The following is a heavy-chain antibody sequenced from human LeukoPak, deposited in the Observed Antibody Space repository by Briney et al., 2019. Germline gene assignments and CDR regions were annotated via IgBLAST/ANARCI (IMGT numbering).Heavy chain of an antibody. CDR2: IYHSGST. CDR1: GYSISSGYY. V-gene: IGHV4-38-2*01. J-gene: IGHJ6*04. Sequence: PSETLSLTCAVSGYSISSGYYWGWIRQPPGKGLEWIGCIYHSGSTYYNPSLKSRVTISVNTSKNQFSLKLSSVTAADTAVYYCAGLRLPYYYGMDVWGKGTTVTVSS. D-gene: IGHD5-12*01. CDR3: AGLRLPYYYGMDV.